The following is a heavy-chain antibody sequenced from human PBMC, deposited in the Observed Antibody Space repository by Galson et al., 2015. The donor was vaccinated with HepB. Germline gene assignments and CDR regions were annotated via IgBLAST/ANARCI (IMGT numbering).Heavy chain of an antibody. CDR2: IYYNGDT. J-gene: IGHJ4*02. CDR1: QGSINNYY. D-gene: IGHD5-12*01. V-gene: IGHV4-59*08. CDR3: ARHPGRGSVGYAFDL. Sequence: SETLSLTCSVSQGSINNYYWSWIRQSPGNRLEWIGYIYYNGDTTYNPSLGYRVGMSVDTSINQVSLWLTSVTAADTAVYYCARHPGRGSVGYAFDLWGQGTPVTVSA.